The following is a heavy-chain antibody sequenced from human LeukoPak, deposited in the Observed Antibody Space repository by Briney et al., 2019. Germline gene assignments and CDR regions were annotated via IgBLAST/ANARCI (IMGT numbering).Heavy chain of an antibody. CDR3: ARASWGYDFDY. V-gene: IGHV3-9*01. Sequence: GGSLRLSCAASGFTFDDYAMHWVRQAPGKGLEWVSGISWNSGSIGYADSVKGRFTISRDNSNSKVYLQMNSLKVDDTAVYYCARASWGYDFDYWGQGSLVTVSS. D-gene: IGHD7-27*01. CDR1: GFTFDDYA. CDR2: ISWNSGSI. J-gene: IGHJ4*02.